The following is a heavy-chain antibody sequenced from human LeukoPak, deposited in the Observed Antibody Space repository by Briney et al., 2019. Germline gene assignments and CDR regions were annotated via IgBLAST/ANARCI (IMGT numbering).Heavy chain of an antibody. CDR3: AKAYSSGYYYAEDYFDY. Sequence: PGGSLRLSCAAFGFTFSSYAMSWVRQAPGKGLEWVSDISGSGGSTYYADSVKGRFTISRDNSKNTLYLQMNSLRAEDTAVYYCAKAYSSGYYYAEDYFDYWGQGTLVTVSS. V-gene: IGHV3-23*01. CDR2: ISGSGGST. CDR1: GFTFSSYA. D-gene: IGHD3-22*01. J-gene: IGHJ4*02.